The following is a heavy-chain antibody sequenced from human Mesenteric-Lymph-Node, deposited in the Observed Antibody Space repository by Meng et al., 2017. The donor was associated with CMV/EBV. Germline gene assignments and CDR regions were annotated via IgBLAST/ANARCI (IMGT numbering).Heavy chain of an antibody. Sequence: GESLKISCAASGFTFSSYAMSWVRQAPGKGLEWVSVIYSGGSSTYYADSVKGRFTISRDNSKNTLYLQMNSLRAEDTAVYYCAKEKEGSKDYWGQGTLVTVSS. D-gene: IGHD4-11*01. CDR2: IYSGGSST. V-gene: IGHV3-23*03. CDR1: GFTFSSYA. J-gene: IGHJ4*02. CDR3: AKEKEGSKDY.